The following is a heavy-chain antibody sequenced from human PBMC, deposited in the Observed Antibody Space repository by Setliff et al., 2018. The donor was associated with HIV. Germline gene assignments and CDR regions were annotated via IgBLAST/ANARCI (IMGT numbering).Heavy chain of an antibody. CDR1: GFTFSSYA. CDR2: ISSISSYI. V-gene: IGHV3-21*01. Sequence: GGSLRLSCAASGFTFSSYAMNWVRQAPGKGLEWVSSISSISSYIYYADSVKGRFTISRDNAKNSLYLQMNSLRAEDTAVYYCARVESSNSWGNYYYYMDVWGKGTTVTVSS. D-gene: IGHD6-6*01. J-gene: IGHJ6*03. CDR3: ARVESSNSWGNYYYYMDV.